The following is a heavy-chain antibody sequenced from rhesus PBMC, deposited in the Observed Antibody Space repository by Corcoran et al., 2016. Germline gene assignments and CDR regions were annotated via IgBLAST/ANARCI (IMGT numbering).Heavy chain of an antibody. Sequence: QVQLQESGPGLVKPSETLPLTCAVSGSSISSSYLRWHRQPPGTGLEWIGYINGGSGSTNYNSSLKSRFTISTDTSKNQLSLMLSSVTAADTAVYYCVRYSGSYAAGDFWGKGVLVTVSS. CDR1: GSSISSSY. D-gene: IGHD1-44*02. CDR2: INGGSGST. V-gene: IGHV4-147*01. J-gene: IGHJ4*01. CDR3: VRYSGSYAAGDF.